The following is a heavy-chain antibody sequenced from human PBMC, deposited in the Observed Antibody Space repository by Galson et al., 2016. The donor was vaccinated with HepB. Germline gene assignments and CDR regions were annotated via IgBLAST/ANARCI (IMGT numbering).Heavy chain of an antibody. CDR3: ARAGSRVGFYLRFGFFDS. Sequence: SLRLSCAVSGFSVSQNYMTWVRRAPGKGLEWLPVFYSGNNPSYADSLKGRFTISRDNFRNTLHLQINSLRAEDTAVYYCARAGSRVGFYLRFGFFDSWGQGTLVTVSS. V-gene: IGHV3-53*01. D-gene: IGHD3-10*01. CDR2: FYSGNNP. CDR1: GFSVSQNY. J-gene: IGHJ4*02.